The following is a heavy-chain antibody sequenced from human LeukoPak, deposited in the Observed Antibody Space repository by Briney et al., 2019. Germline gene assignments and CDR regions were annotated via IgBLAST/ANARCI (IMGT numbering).Heavy chain of an antibody. Sequence: SETLSLTCTVSGGSISSDYWSWIRQPAGKGLEWIGRIYSSGSTNYNPSLKSRVTMSLDTSKSQFSLTLSSVTAADTAVYYCARVRLVRGPYFGMDVWGRGTTVTVSS. D-gene: IGHD3-10*01. CDR2: IYSSGST. J-gene: IGHJ6*02. CDR3: ARVRLVRGPYFGMDV. CDR1: GGSISSDY. V-gene: IGHV4-4*07.